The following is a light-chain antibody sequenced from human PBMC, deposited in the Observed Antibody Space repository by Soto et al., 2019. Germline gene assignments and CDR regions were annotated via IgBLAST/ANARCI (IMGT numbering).Light chain of an antibody. CDR1: QNIHKR. Sequence: DIQMTQSPSTLSASVTDRVTITCRASQNIHKRLAWYQQKPGKAPKLLIYDASTLENGVPSRFSGSGSGTEFTLTITSPQPDDFATYYCQEYNDNSYTFGQGTKLEI. J-gene: IGKJ2*01. V-gene: IGKV1-5*01. CDR2: DAS. CDR3: QEYNDNSYT.